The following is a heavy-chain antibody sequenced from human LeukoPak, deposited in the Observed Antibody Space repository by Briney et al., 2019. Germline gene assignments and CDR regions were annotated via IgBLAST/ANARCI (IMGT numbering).Heavy chain of an antibody. J-gene: IGHJ6*03. CDR1: GFTFSYYY. CDR2: IRPDGSRT. D-gene: IGHD3-3*01. CDR3: ARVNPQDLERPQRSYYMDV. V-gene: IGHV3-74*01. Sequence: GGSLRLSCAASGFTFSYYYMHWVRQTPGKGLLWVSSIRPDGSRTGYADSVKGRFTISRDNAKNTLYLQMNSLRAEDTGVYYCARVNPQDLERPQRSYYMDVWGKGTTVTVSS.